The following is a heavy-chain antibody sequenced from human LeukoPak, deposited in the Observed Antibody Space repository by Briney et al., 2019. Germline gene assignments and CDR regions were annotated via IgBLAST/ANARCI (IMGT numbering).Heavy chain of an antibody. CDR3: AKDKYCSSTSRCTSYFDY. Sequence: GGSLKLSCAASGFTFSSYGMHWVRQAPGKGLEWVAVISYDGSNKYYADSVKGRFTISRDNSKNTLYLQMNSLRAEDTAVYYCAKDKYCSSTSRCTSYFDYWGQGTLVTVSS. CDR1: GFTFSSYG. V-gene: IGHV3-30*18. D-gene: IGHD2-2*01. CDR2: ISYDGSNK. J-gene: IGHJ4*02.